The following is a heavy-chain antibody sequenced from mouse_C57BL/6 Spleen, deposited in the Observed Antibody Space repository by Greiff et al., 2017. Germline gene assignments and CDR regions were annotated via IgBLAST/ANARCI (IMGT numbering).Heavy chain of an antibody. D-gene: IGHD1-1*01. Sequence: EVKLVESGGDLVKPGGSLKLSCAASGFTFSSYGMSWVRQTPDKRLEWVATISSGGSYTYYPDSVKGRFTFSRDNAKNTLYLQMSSLKSEDTAMYYCARRGITTVVDHFYYAMDYWGQGTSVTVTS. CDR3: ARRGITTVVDHFYYAMDY. CDR1: GFTFSSYG. J-gene: IGHJ4*01. CDR2: ISSGGSYT. V-gene: IGHV5-6*01.